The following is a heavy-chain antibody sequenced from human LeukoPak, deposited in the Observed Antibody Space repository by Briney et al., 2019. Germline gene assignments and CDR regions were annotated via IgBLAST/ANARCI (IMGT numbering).Heavy chain of an antibody. CDR1: GFTFSSYA. CDR2: ISSNGGNT. D-gene: IGHD6-13*01. V-gene: IGHV3-64*01. CDR3: ASSVRSSWDVPNDAFDI. Sequence: GGSLRLSCAASGFTFSSYAMHWVRQAPGKGLEYVSGISSNGGNTYYANSVKGRFTISRDDSKNTLYLQMGSLRAEDMAVYYCASSVRSSWDVPNDAFDIWGKGTMVTVSS. J-gene: IGHJ3*02.